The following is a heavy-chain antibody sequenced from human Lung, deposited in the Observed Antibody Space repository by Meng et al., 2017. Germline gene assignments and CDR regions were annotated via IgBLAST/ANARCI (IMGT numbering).Heavy chain of an antibody. CDR1: GGSISSSNW. J-gene: IGHJ4*02. D-gene: IGHD2-2*01. CDR3: ARGLGEAVVPRTMFDY. CDR2: IYHSGGT. Sequence: VGLQEAGPGVVKPSGPLVLTCGVSGGSISSSNWWSWVRQPPGKGLEWIGEIYHSGGTKYNPSLKSRVTISVDKSKNQFSLKLSSVTAADTAVYYCARGLGEAVVPRTMFDYWGQGTLVTVSS. V-gene: IGHV4-4*02.